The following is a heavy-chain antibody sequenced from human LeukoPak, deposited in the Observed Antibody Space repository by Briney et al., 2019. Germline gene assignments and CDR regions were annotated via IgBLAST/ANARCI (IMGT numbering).Heavy chain of an antibody. CDR1: GFSFNFYA. Sequence: GGSLRLSCAASGFSFNFYAMHWVRQAPGKGLEWVAVVSHDGSTKYYADSVKGRFTISKDDSKNTLYLQMNSLRPEDTAIYYCARDGGRWQPGVYWGQGTLVTVSS. J-gene: IGHJ4*02. D-gene: IGHD5-24*01. CDR2: VSHDGSTK. V-gene: IGHV3-30-3*01. CDR3: ARDGGRWQPGVY.